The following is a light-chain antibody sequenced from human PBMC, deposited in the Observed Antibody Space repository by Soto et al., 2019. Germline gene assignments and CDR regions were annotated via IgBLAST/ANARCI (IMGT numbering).Light chain of an antibody. V-gene: IGKV3-20*01. J-gene: IGKJ1*01. Sequence: EIVLTQSPGTLSLSPGERATLSCRASQSVSSSYLAWYQQKPGQAPRLLIYGASSRATGIPDRFSGSGSGTDFTLTISCLEPEDFAVYYCQQLRTFGQGTKLDIK. CDR3: QQLRT. CDR1: QSVSSSY. CDR2: GAS.